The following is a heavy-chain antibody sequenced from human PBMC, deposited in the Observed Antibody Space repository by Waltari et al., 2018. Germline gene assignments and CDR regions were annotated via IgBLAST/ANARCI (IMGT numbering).Heavy chain of an antibody. CDR2: ISGSGGST. V-gene: IGHV3-23*04. Sequence: EVQLVESGGGLVQPGGSLRLSCAASGFAFSSYAMSWVRQAPGKGLEWVSAISGSGGSTYYEDHGKGRFTISRDNSKNTLYLQMNSLRAEDTAVYYCAKDSERNCGGEDYWGQGTLVTVSS. CDR1: GFAFSSYA. D-gene: IGHD2-21*01. CDR3: AKDSERNCGGEDY. J-gene: IGHJ4*02.